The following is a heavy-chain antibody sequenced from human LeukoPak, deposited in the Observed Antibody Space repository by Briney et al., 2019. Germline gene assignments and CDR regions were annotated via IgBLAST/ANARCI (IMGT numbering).Heavy chain of an antibody. CDR1: GDSISSYY. V-gene: IGHV4-59*08. D-gene: IGHD2-15*01. CDR2: IYYSGST. CDR3: ARLGYCSGGSCYSDQGFDY. J-gene: IGHJ4*02. Sequence: SETLSLTCTVSGDSISSYYWSWIRQPPGKGLEWIGYIYYSGSTNYNPSLKSRVTISVDTSKNQFSLKLSSVTAADTAVYYCARLGYCSGGSCYSDQGFDYWGQGTLVTVSS.